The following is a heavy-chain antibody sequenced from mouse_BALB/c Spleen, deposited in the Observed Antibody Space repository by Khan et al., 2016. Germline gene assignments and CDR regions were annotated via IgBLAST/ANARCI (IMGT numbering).Heavy chain of an antibody. CDR2: IRYSGST. D-gene: IGHD1-2*01. CDR1: GYSITSDYA. Sequence: EVQLVESGPGLVKPSQSLSLTCTVTGYSITSDYAWNWIRQFPGNKLEWMGYIRYSGSTTYNPSLKSRISITRDTSKNQFFLQLYSVTTADTATYYCTRSPTATLYFDVGGAGTTFTVSS. V-gene: IGHV3-2*02. J-gene: IGHJ1*01. CDR3: TRSPTATLYFDV.